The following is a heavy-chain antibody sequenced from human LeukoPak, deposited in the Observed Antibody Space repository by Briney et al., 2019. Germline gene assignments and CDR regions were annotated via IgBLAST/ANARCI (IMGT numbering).Heavy chain of an antibody. CDR2: ISYDGSNK. J-gene: IGHJ6*04. Sequence: GRSLRLSCAASGFTLDDYAMHWVPQAPGKGVEWVAVISYDGSNKYYADSVKGRFTISRDNSNNTLYQQMNSLRAEDTAVYYCARDRDCSTTSCGMDVWGKGATVTVSS. D-gene: IGHD2-2*01. CDR1: GFTLDDYA. CDR3: ARDRDCSTTSCGMDV. V-gene: IGHV3-30*04.